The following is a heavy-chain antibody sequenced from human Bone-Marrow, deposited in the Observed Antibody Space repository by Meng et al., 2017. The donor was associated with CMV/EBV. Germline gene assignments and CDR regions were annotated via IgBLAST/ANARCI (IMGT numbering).Heavy chain of an antibody. D-gene: IGHD4-17*01. CDR1: GGSISSYY. Sequence: SETLSLTCTVSGGSISSYYWSWIRQPPGKGLEWIGYIYYSGSTNYNPSLKSRVTISVDTSKNQFSLKLSSVTAADTAVYYCARGGDDYGDSNEDYGMDVWGQGTTVTGSS. J-gene: IGHJ6*02. CDR3: ARGGDDYGDSNEDYGMDV. V-gene: IGHV4-59*01. CDR2: IYYSGST.